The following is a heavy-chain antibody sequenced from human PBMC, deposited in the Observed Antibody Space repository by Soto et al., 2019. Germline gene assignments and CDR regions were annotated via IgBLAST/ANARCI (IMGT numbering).Heavy chain of an antibody. Sequence: PGGSLRLSCAASGFTFSSYWMSWVRQAPGKGLEWVANIKQDGSEKYYVDSVKGRFTISRDNAKNSLYLQMNSLRAEDTAVYYCARVDVAGNYYYYYGMDVWGQGTTVTVSS. J-gene: IGHJ6*02. CDR2: IKQDGSEK. CDR1: GFTFSSYW. CDR3: ARVDVAGNYYYYYGMDV. D-gene: IGHD6-19*01. V-gene: IGHV3-7*05.